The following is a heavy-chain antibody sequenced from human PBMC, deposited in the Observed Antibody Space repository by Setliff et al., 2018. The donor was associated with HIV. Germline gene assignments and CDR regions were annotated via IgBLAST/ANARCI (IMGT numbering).Heavy chain of an antibody. J-gene: IGHJ5*02. CDR2: MSPNSGYT. V-gene: IGHV1-8*02. CDR3: ARSLPYDSIPLDP. CDR1: GYTFTSFG. Sequence: ASVKVSCKASGYTFTSFGINWVRQATGQGLEWMGWMSPNSGYTVYAQKFQGRVTMTSSTSISTAYMELSRLRSEDTAVYYCARSLPYDSIPLDPWGQGTLVTVSS. D-gene: IGHD3-22*01.